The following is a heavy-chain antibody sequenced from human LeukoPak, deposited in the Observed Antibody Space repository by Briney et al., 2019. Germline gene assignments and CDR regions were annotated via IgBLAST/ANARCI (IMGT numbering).Heavy chain of an antibody. CDR1: GGSISGYF. J-gene: IGHJ4*02. CDR2: IYTNENT. CDR3: ARERGETYCGGNCYYFGY. D-gene: IGHD2-21*01. Sequence: SETLSLTCTVSGGSISGYFWSWIRQPAGKGPEWIGRIYTNENTNYSPSLESRVTMSVDTSKNQFSLKLTSVTAADTAVYYCARERGETYCGGNCYYFGYWGPGTVVTVSS. V-gene: IGHV4-4*07.